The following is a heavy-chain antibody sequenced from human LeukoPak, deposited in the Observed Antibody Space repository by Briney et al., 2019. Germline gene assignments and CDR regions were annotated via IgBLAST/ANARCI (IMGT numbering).Heavy chain of an antibody. J-gene: IGHJ6*04. CDR1: GGTFSSYA. CDR2: IIPIFGTA. CDR3: ARDFYYGSGSYYTQGGYGMDV. Sequence: EASVKVSCKASGGTFSSYAISWVRQAPGQGLEWMGGIIPIFGTANYAQKFQGRVTITADKSTSTAYMELSSLRSEDTAVYCCARDFYYGSGSYYTQGGYGMDVWGKGTTVTVSS. V-gene: IGHV1-69*06. D-gene: IGHD3-10*01.